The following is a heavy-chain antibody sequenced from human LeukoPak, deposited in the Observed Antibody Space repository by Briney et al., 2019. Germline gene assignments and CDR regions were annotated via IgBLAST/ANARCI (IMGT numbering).Heavy chain of an antibody. Sequence: SETLSLTCTVSGYSISSGYYWGWIRQPPGKGLEWIGSIYHSGSTYYNPSLKSRVTISVDTSKNQFSLKLSSVTAADTAVYYCARVGYYYGSGNNYMDVWGKGTTVTVSS. CDR1: GYSISSGYY. J-gene: IGHJ6*03. V-gene: IGHV4-38-2*02. CDR2: IYHSGST. D-gene: IGHD3-10*01. CDR3: ARVGYYYGSGNNYMDV.